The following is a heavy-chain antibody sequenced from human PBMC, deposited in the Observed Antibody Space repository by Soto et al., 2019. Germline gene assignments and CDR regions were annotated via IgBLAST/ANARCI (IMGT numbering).Heavy chain of an antibody. V-gene: IGHV1-18*01. CDR1: GYTFTSYG. CDR3: ARVFCSSTSCYSSDP. CDR2: ISAYNGNT. Sequence: ASVKVSCKASGYTFTSYGISWVRQAPGQGLEWMGWISAYNGNTNYAQKLQGRVTMTTDTSTSTAYMELRSLRSDDTAVYYCARVFCSSTSCYSSDPWGQGTLVTVSS. J-gene: IGHJ5*02. D-gene: IGHD2-2*01.